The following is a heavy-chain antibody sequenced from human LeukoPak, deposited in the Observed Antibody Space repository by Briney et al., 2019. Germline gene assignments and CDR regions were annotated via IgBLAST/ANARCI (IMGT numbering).Heavy chain of an antibody. V-gene: IGHV3-73*01. J-gene: IGHJ4*02. CDR2: IRSKLSSYTT. D-gene: IGHD2-15*01. Sequence: GGSLRLSCAASGFDFSGFYMHWVRQASGSGLEWVGLIRSKLSSYTTVYAASVKGRFTISRDDSKNTAYLQMNSLKAEDTAVYYCTRQDCSGGSCSYVNYWGQGTLVTVSS. CDR1: GFDFSGFY. CDR3: TRQDCSGGSCSYVNY.